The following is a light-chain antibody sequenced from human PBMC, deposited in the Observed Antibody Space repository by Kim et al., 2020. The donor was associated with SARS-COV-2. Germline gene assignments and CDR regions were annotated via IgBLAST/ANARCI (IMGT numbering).Light chain of an antibody. J-gene: IGLJ3*02. V-gene: IGLV3-1*01. CDR3: QAWDSSTAWV. Sequence: SYELTQTPSVSVSPGQTASITCSGDKLGDKYACWYQQKAGQSPVLVIYQDSKRPSGIPERFSGSNSGNTATLTISGTQAMDEADYYCQAWDSSTAWVFGGGTQLTVL. CDR2: QDS. CDR1: KLGDKY.